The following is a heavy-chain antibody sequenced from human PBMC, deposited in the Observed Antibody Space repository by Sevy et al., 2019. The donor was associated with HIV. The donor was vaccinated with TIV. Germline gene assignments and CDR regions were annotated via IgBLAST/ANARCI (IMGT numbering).Heavy chain of an antibody. Sequence: GRSLRLSCAASGFTFSNYWMHWVRQAPGKGLVWVSRIKTDGSSRDSADSVKGRFFISRDNAKNLVYLQMDSLRAEDTAVYYCAREGDTVLVPTAVDAFDFWGQGTMVTVSS. CDR1: GFTFSNYW. D-gene: IGHD2-2*01. J-gene: IGHJ3*01. V-gene: IGHV3-74*01. CDR2: IKTDGSSR. CDR3: AREGDTVLVPTAVDAFDF.